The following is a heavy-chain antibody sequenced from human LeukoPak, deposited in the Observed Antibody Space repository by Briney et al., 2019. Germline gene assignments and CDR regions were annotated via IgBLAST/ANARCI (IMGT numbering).Heavy chain of an antibody. CDR1: GFTFSSYS. V-gene: IGHV3-21*01. CDR3: ARASSGRTGYYGMDV. Sequence: GGSLRLSCAASGFTFSSYSMNWVRQAPGKGLEWVSSISSSSSYIYYADSVKGRFTISRVNAKNSLYLQMNSLRAEDTAVYYCARASSGRTGYYGMDVWGQGTTVTVSS. J-gene: IGHJ6*02. CDR2: ISSSSSYI. D-gene: IGHD3-22*01.